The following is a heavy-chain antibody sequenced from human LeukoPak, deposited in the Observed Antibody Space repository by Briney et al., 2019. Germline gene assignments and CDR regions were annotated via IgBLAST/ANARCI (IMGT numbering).Heavy chain of an antibody. Sequence: SETLSLTCTVSGGSISSSSYYWGWLRQPPGKGPEWIGSIYYSGSTYYNPSLKSRVTISVDTSKNQFSLKLSSVTAADTAVYYCAGHHPRNTVDFWGQGTLVTVSS. V-gene: IGHV4-39*01. CDR2: IYYSGST. CDR3: AGHHPRNTVDF. D-gene: IGHD2/OR15-2a*01. J-gene: IGHJ4*02. CDR1: GGSISSSSYY.